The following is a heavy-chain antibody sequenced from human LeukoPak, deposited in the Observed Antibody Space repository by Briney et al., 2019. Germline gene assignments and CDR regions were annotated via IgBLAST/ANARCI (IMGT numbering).Heavy chain of an antibody. Sequence: GGSLRLSCAASGFTFSIYTMVWVRQAPGKGPEWVAVTSYDGSNKYYADSVKGRFTTSRDNSNNMLYLQMNSLRAEDTAVYYCARDWGVDSWGQGTLVTVSS. CDR1: GFTFSIYT. D-gene: IGHD3-10*01. V-gene: IGHV3-30-3*01. J-gene: IGHJ4*02. CDR2: TSYDGSNK. CDR3: ARDWGVDS.